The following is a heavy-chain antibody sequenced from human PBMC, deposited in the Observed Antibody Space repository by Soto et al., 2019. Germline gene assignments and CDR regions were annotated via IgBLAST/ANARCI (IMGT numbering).Heavy chain of an antibody. CDR1: GYTFTSYG. J-gene: IGHJ5*02. CDR2: ISAYNGNT. D-gene: IGHD5-12*01. CDR3: AREMLATISRASNWFDP. V-gene: IGHV1-18*01. Sequence: QVQLVQSGAEVKKPGASVKVSCKASGYTFTSYGISWVRQAPGQGLEWMGWISAYNGNTNYAQKLQGRVTMTTDTPTSTAYMELRSLRSDDTAVYYCAREMLATISRASNWFDPWGQGTLVTVSS.